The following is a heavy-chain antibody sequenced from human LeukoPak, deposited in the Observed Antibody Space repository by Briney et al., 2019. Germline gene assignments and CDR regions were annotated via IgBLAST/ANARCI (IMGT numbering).Heavy chain of an antibody. D-gene: IGHD4-17*01. V-gene: IGHV3-9*01. Sequence: PGRSLRLSCAASGFTFDDYAMLWVRQAPGKGLEWVSGNSWNSGSIGYADSVKGRFTISRDNAKNSLYLQMNSLRAEDTALYYCAKGNYGDYVILDQDYFDYWGQGTLVTVSS. J-gene: IGHJ4*02. CDR1: GFTFDDYA. CDR3: AKGNYGDYVILDQDYFDY. CDR2: NSWNSGSI.